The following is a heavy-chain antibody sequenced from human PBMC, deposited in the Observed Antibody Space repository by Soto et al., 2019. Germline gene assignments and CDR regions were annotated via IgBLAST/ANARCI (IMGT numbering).Heavy chain of an antibody. CDR1: GYSFTSYW. CDR3: ARQVPNRSGWYIGAFDI. D-gene: IGHD6-19*01. V-gene: IGHV5-51*01. Sequence: GEALKISCKGSGYSFTSYWIGWVRQMPGKGLEWMGIIYPGDSDTRYSPSFQGQVTISADKSISTAYLQWSSLKASDTAMYYCARQVPNRSGWYIGAFDIWGQGTMVTVSS. J-gene: IGHJ3*02. CDR2: IYPGDSDT.